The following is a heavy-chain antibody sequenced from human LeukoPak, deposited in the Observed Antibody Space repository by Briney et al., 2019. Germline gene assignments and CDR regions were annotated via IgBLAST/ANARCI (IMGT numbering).Heavy chain of an antibody. Sequence: SVKVSCKASGFTFTSSAVQWVRQARGQRLEWIGWIVVGSGNTNYPQKFQERVTITRDMSTSTAYMELSSLRSEDTAMYYCAAEGYGSGVGYYYYGMDVWGQGTTVTVSS. CDR2: IVVGSGNT. CDR3: AAEGYGSGVGYYYYGMDV. D-gene: IGHD3-10*01. CDR1: GFTFTSSA. V-gene: IGHV1-58*01. J-gene: IGHJ6*02.